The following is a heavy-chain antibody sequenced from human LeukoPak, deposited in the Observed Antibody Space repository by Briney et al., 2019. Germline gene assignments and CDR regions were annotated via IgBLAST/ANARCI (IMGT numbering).Heavy chain of an antibody. J-gene: IGHJ4*02. CDR3: AKGSTMIVVDFDY. D-gene: IGHD3-22*01. Sequence: QAGGSLRLSCAASGFTFDDYAMHWVRQAPGKGLEWVSGISWNSGSIGYADSVKGRFTISRDNAKNSLYLQMNSLRAEDTALYYCAKGSTMIVVDFDYWGQGTLVTVSS. CDR1: GFTFDDYA. V-gene: IGHV3-9*01. CDR2: ISWNSGSI.